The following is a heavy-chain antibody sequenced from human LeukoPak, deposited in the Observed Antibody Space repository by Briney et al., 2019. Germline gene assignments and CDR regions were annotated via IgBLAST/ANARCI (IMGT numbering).Heavy chain of an antibody. V-gene: IGHV4-34*01. Sequence: SETLSLTCAVYGGSFSGDYWSWSREPPAKGQELIWEINHSGSTNYNPSLSSRGPISVDTAKNQNYLKLKPVTAAATAASYCYWFTDSSGYPFDYWGQGTLVTVSS. CDR3: YWFTDSSGYPFDY. CDR2: INHSGST. CDR1: GGSFSGDY. J-gene: IGHJ4*02. D-gene: IGHD3-22*01.